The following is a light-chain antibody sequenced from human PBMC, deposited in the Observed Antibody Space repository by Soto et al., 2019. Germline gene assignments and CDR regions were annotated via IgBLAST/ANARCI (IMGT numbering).Light chain of an antibody. V-gene: IGLV1-44*01. CDR2: GNN. CDR1: SSNIGRNT. CDR3: AAWDDSLSGPV. Sequence: QSVLTQPPSASGTPGQRVTISCSGSSSNIGRNTVNWYQQFPGTAPKLLIYGNNQRPSGVPDRFYGSKSGTSASLAISGLQSEDEADYYCAAWDDSLSGPVFGGGPKVTVL. J-gene: IGLJ3*02.